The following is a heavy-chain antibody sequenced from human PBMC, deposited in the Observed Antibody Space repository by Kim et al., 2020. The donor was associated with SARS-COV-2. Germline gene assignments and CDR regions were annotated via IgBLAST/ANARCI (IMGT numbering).Heavy chain of an antibody. V-gene: IGHV4-39*01. Sequence: SETLSLTCAVSGGSISSSTSYWGWIRQAPGKGLEWIGSIYYSGITYYNPSLKSRVTISVDTSKNQISLRLSSVTAADTAVYYCVSQPRAVVQPVWGQGTLVTVSS. CDR2: IYYSGIT. D-gene: IGHD6-19*01. J-gene: IGHJ4*02. CDR3: VSQPRAVVQPV. CDR1: GGSISSSTSY.